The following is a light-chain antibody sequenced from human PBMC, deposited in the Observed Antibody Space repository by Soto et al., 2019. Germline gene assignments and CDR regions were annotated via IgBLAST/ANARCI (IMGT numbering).Light chain of an antibody. V-gene: IGKV3-15*01. CDR1: QRFISN. J-gene: IGKJ1*01. CDR3: QQYNNWPRT. CDR2: GAS. Sequence: EIVMTQSPATLSVSPGERATLSCRASQRFISNLAWYQHKPCQAPRLLIYGASTRATCIPARFSGRGSGTESTLTISSLQSEDFAVYYCQQYNNWPRTFGQGTKVDI.